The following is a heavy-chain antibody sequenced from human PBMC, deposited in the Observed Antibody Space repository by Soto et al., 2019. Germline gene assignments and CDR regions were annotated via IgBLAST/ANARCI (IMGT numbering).Heavy chain of an antibody. V-gene: IGHV4-30-4*01. D-gene: IGHD3-22*01. CDR2: IYYSGST. Sequence: SETLSLTCTVSGGSISSGDYYWSWIRQPPGKDLEWIEYIYYSGSTYYNPSLKSRVTISVDTSKNQFSLKLSSVTAADTAVYYFARARRYFYDSSGYYAPAPYFYSWGQGIRVTVSS. CDR3: ARARRYFYDSSGYYAPAPYFYS. CDR1: GGSISSGDYY. J-gene: IGHJ4*02.